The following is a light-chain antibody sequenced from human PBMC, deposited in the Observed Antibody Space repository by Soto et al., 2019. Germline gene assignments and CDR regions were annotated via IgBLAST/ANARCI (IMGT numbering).Light chain of an antibody. CDR3: QQYDNLPRT. V-gene: IGKV1-33*01. J-gene: IGKJ1*01. Sequence: DIQMTQSPSSLSASVGDRVTITCQASQDINNYLNWYQQKPGKAPELLIYDTSNLKTGVPSRFSGSGSGTDFSFTTSSLQPEDIATYYCQQYDNLPRTLGQGTKVQTK. CDR2: DTS. CDR1: QDINNY.